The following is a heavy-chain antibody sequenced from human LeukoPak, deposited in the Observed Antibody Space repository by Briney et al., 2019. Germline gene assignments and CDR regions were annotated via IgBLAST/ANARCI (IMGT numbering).Heavy chain of an antibody. CDR2: IWYDGNNK. J-gene: IGHJ4*02. V-gene: IGHV3-33*01. D-gene: IGHD3-10*01. CDR3: ARSYYGSGGPFDY. CDR1: GFTFSSYG. Sequence: GGSLRLSCAASGFTFSSYGMHWVRQAPGKGLEWVAVIWYDGNNKYYADSVKGRFTISRDNSKNKLDLQMNSLRAEDTAVYYCARSYYGSGGPFDYWGQGTLVTVSS.